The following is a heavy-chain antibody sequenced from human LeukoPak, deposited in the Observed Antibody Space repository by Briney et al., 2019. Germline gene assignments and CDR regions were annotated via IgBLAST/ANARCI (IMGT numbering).Heavy chain of an antibody. CDR2: IKQDGSEK. J-gene: IGHJ4*02. D-gene: IGHD3-10*01. Sequence: PGGSLRLSCAASGFTFSSYWMSWVRQAPGKGLEWVANIKQDGSEKYYVDSVKGRFTISRDNSKNTLHLQMNSLRAEDTAVYYCARAYGSGILPFDYWGQGTLVTVSS. CDR1: GFTFSSYW. CDR3: ARAYGSGILPFDY. V-gene: IGHV3-7*03.